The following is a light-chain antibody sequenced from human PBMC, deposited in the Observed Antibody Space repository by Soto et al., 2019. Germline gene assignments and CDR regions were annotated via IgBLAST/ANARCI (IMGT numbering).Light chain of an antibody. CDR3: QQSDNWPQT. V-gene: IGKV3-15*01. Sequence: DIVMTQSPATLSVSPGEGATLSCRASQGVGRNLAWYQQKPGQAPRLLIYATSIRATGVPARFSGGGSGTEFTLPISSLQSEDFAVYYCQQSDNWPQTFGQGTKVEI. CDR1: QGVGRN. J-gene: IGKJ1*01. CDR2: ATS.